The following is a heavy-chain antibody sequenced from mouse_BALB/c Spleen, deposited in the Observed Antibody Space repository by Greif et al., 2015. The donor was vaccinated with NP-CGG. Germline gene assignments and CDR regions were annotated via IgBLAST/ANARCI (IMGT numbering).Heavy chain of an antibody. CDR2: ISSGSSTI. CDR3: ARYGNYAMDY. J-gene: IGHJ4*01. V-gene: IGHV5-17*02. D-gene: IGHD2-1*01. Sequence: VQPKESGGGLVQPGGSRKLSCAASGFTFSSFGMHWVRQAPEKGLEWVAYISSGSSTIYYADTVKGRFTISRDNPKNTLFLQMTSLRSEDTAMYYCARYGNYAMDYWGQGTSVTVSS. CDR1: GFTFSSFG.